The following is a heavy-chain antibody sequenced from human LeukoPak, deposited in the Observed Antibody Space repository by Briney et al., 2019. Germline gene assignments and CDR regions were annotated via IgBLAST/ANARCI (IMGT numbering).Heavy chain of an antibody. CDR2: INHSGST. D-gene: IGHD3-16*02. V-gene: IGHV4-34*01. CDR3: ELRLGELSAFDI. CDR1: GGSFSGYY. J-gene: IGHJ3*02. Sequence: SETLSLTCAVYGGSFSGYYWSWIRQPPGKGLEWIGEINHSGSTNYNPSLKSRVTISVDTSKNQFSLKLSSVTAADTAVYYCELRLGELSAFDIWGQGTMVTVSS.